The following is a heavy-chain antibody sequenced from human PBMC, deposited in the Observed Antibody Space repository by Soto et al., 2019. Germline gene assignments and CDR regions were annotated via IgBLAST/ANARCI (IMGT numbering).Heavy chain of an antibody. CDR2: ISYDGSNK. CDR1: GFTFSSYG. CDR3: ATGWTPLTTRYYGLDV. D-gene: IGHD1-1*01. J-gene: IGHJ6*02. V-gene: IGHV3-30*03. Sequence: HPGGSLRLSCAASGFTFSSYGMHWVRQAPGKGLEWVAVISYDGSNKYYADSVKGRFDISRDNSKNTVFLHLADLRAEDTALYSCATGWTPLTTRYYGLDVWGQGTTVTVSS.